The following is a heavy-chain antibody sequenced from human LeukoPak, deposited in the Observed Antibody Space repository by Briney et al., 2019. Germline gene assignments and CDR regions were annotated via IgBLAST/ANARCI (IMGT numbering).Heavy chain of an antibody. CDR3: AKDRERWLQFTFDY. CDR1: GFTFSNYP. CDR2: ISYDGSNK. D-gene: IGHD5-24*01. V-gene: IGHV3-30*04. Sequence: GGSLRLSCVGSGFTFSNYPLHWVRQAPGKGLEWVAVISYDGSNKYYADSVKGRFTISRDNSKNTLYLQMNSLRAEDTAVYYCAKDRERWLQFTFDYWGQGTLVTVSS. J-gene: IGHJ4*02.